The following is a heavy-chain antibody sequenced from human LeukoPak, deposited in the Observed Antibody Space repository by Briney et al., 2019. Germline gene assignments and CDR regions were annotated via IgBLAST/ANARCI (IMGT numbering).Heavy chain of an antibody. J-gene: IGHJ4*02. CDR2: ISAYNGNT. Sequence: ASVKVSCKASGYTFTSYGISWVRQAPGQGLEWMGWISAYNGNTNYAQNLQGRVTMTTDTSSSTAYMELRSLRSDDTAVYYCARDSSGWYGDDYWGQGTLVTVSS. CDR3: ARDSSGWYGDDY. D-gene: IGHD6-19*01. V-gene: IGHV1-18*01. CDR1: GYTFTSYG.